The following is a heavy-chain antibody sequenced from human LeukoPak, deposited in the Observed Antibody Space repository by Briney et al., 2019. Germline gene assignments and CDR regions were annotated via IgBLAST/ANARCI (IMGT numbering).Heavy chain of an antibody. V-gene: IGHV3-7*01. Sequence: GGSLRLSCAASGFTFSSYWMSWVRQAPGKGLEWVANIKQDGSEKYYVDSVKGRFTISRDNAKNSLYLQMNSLRAEDTAVYYCARVRDDYGDCCFDYWGQGTLVTVSS. CDR3: ARVRDDYGDCCFDY. D-gene: IGHD4-17*01. J-gene: IGHJ4*02. CDR2: IKQDGSEK. CDR1: GFTFSSYW.